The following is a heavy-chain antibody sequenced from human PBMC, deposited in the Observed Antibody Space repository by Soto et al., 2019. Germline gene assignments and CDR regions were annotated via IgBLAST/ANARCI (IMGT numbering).Heavy chain of an antibody. D-gene: IGHD3-22*01. Sequence: HPGGSLRLSCRGSGFTFGSYTLNWVRQAPGKGLEWLSSISYSSHSIYYEDSVRGRFTISRDNAKKSLYLQMNSLRGEDTGVYYCVRWYSDSSGHYPNHNYYGMDVWGQGTTVTVSS. CDR2: ISYSSHSI. CDR3: VRWYSDSSGHYPNHNYYGMDV. CDR1: GFTFGSYT. J-gene: IGHJ6*02. V-gene: IGHV3-48*04.